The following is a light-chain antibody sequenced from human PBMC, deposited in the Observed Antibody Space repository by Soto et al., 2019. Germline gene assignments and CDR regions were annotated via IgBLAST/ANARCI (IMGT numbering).Light chain of an antibody. CDR2: AAS. Sequence: IPITQSPSSLSASVGYRVTIPCRASQTISSWLAWYQQKPGKAPKLLIYAASTLQSGVPSRFSGSGSGTDFTLTISCLQSEDFATYYCQQYYSYPRTFGQGTKVAIK. J-gene: IGKJ1*01. CDR1: QTISSW. CDR3: QQYYSYPRT. V-gene: IGKV1-5*01.